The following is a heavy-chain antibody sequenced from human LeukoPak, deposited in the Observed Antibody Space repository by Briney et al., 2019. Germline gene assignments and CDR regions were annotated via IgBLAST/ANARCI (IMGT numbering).Heavy chain of an antibody. CDR2: INHSGST. V-gene: IGHV4-34*01. CDR1: GESFSGYY. J-gene: IGHJ4*02. D-gene: IGHD1-1*01. Sequence: SETLSLTCAVYGESFSGYYWSWIRQPPGKGLEWIGEINHSGSTNYNPSLKSRVTISVDTSKNQFSLKLSSVTAADTAVYYCARGHGTTNYWGQGTLVTVSS. CDR3: ARGHGTTNY.